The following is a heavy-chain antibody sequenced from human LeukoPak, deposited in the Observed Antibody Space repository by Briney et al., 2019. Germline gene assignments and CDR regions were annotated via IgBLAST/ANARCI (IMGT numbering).Heavy chain of an antibody. CDR3: ARDMGYYDSSGYYLY. V-gene: IGHV1-69*05. D-gene: IGHD3-22*01. CDR1: GGTFSSYA. Sequence: SVKVSCKASGGTFSSYAISWVRQAPGQGLEWMGRIIPIFGTANYAQKFQGRVTITTDESTSTAYMELSSLSSEETAVYYCARDMGYYDSSGYYLYWGQGTLVAVSS. CDR2: IIPIFGTA. J-gene: IGHJ4*02.